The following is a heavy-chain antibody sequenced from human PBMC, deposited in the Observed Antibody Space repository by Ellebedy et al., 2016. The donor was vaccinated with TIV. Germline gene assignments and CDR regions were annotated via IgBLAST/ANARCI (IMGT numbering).Heavy chain of an antibody. Sequence: GGSLRLSCAASGFTFSSYAMHWVRQAPGKGLEWVAVIYSDGSNKYFGDSVKGRFTISRDNSKNTVYLQMNSLRDEDTAVYYCARDVSPWGANWFDPWGQGTLVTVSS. CDR1: GFTFSSYA. CDR2: IYSDGSNK. J-gene: IGHJ5*02. CDR3: ARDVSPWGANWFDP. V-gene: IGHV3-33*01. D-gene: IGHD7-27*01.